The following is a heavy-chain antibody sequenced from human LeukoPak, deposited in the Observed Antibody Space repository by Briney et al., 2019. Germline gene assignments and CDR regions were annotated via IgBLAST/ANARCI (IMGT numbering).Heavy chain of an antibody. CDR3: ARDHHSYDAYYYYGMDV. J-gene: IGHJ6*02. CDR1: GFTFSSYS. D-gene: IGHD5-18*01. V-gene: IGHV3-21*01. Sequence: GGSLRLSCAASGFTFSSYSMNWVRQAPGKGLEWVSSISSSSSYIYYADSVKGRFTISRDNAKNSLYLQMNSLRAEDTAVYYCARDHHSYDAYYYYGMDVWDQGTTVTVSS. CDR2: ISSSSSYI.